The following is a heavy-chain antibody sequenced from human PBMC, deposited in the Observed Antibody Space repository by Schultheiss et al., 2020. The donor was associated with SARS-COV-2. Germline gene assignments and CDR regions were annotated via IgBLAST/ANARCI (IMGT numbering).Heavy chain of an antibody. V-gene: IGHV3-15*01. CDR1: GFILNTYA. J-gene: IGHJ4*02. D-gene: IGHD3-22*01. Sequence: GGSLRLSCATSGFILNTYAMNWVRQAPGKGLEWVGRIKSKTDGGTTDYAAPVKGRFTISRDDSKNTLYLQMNSLKTEDTAVYYCTTDVRITMIVVVIPSVYWGQGTLVTVSS. CDR3: TTDVRITMIVVVIPSVY. CDR2: IKSKTDGGTT.